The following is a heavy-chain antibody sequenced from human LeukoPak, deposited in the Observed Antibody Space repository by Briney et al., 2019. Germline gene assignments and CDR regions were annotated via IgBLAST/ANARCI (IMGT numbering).Heavy chain of an antibody. J-gene: IGHJ6*02. Sequence: GGSLRLSCAASGFTVSSNYMSWVRQAPGKGLEWVSVIYSGGSTYYADSVKGRFTISRDNSKNTLYLQMNSLRAEDTAVYYCARAIFGDHTRTYYYYGMDVWGQGTTVTVSS. CDR1: GFTVSSNY. CDR2: IYSGGST. V-gene: IGHV3-53*01. D-gene: IGHD3-3*01. CDR3: ARAIFGDHTRTYYYYGMDV.